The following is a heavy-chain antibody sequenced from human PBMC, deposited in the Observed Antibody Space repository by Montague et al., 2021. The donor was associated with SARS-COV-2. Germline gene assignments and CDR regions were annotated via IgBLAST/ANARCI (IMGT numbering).Heavy chain of an antibody. D-gene: IGHD5-18*01. CDR1: GFRFSNSG. CDR3: AKEDRGYSFRY. Sequence: SLRLSWSASGFRFSNSGMHWVRQAPGKGLEWVAFISYDGNNREYGDSVKGRFSVSRDNSKSTLFLQMDSLRADDTAVYYCAKEDRGYSFRYWGPGTLVAVSS. J-gene: IGHJ4*02. V-gene: IGHV3-30*18. CDR2: ISYDGNNR.